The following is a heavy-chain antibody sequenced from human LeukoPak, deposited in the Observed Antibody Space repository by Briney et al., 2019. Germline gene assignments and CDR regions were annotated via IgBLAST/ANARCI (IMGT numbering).Heavy chain of an antibody. J-gene: IGHJ4*02. CDR3: ARSFYSRCSRTSCPLTGY. Sequence: GASVKVSCKASGYTFTSYDINRVRQATGQGLEWMGWMNPNSGNTGYAQKFQGRVTMTRNTSISTAYMELSSLRSEDTAVYYCARSFYSRCSRTSCPLTGYWGQGTLVTISS. CDR2: MNPNSGNT. CDR1: GYTFTSYD. V-gene: IGHV1-8*01. D-gene: IGHD2-2*01.